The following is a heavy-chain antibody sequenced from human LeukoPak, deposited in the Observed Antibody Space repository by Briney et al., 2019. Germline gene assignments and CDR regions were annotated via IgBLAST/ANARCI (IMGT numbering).Heavy chain of an antibody. Sequence: GASVKVSCKASGYTFGSDDINWVRQATGQGLEWMGWINPNNGNLGYAQKFQGRVTITRNTPISTAYMELSSLRSEDTAVYYCARDLGAARRLETCWGQGTLVTVSS. CDR3: ARDLGAARRLETC. V-gene: IGHV1-8*03. J-gene: IGHJ4*02. D-gene: IGHD6-6*01. CDR2: INPNNGNL. CDR1: GYTFGSDD.